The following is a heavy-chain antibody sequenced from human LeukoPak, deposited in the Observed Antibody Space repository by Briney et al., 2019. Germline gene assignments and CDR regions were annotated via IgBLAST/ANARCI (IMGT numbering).Heavy chain of an antibody. CDR3: ARDPKNASGWLWYSDL. J-gene: IGHJ2*01. CDR2: ISHSGSTI. D-gene: IGHD6-19*01. CDR1: GFSFDEYY. Sequence: GGSLRLSCEASGFSFDEYYMSWIRQAPGKGLEWVSYISHSGSTIYYADSVKGRFTISRDNAKNSVFLQMNSLRAEDTALYYCARDPKNASGWLWYSDLWGRGTLVVVSS. V-gene: IGHV3-11*01.